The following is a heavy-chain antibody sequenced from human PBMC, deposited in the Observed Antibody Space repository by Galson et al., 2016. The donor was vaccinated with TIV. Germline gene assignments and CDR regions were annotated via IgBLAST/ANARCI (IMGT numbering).Heavy chain of an antibody. D-gene: IGHD6-19*01. CDR1: TFSRHW. J-gene: IGHJ6*02. CDR2: DFYSGST. CDR3: ARHSGAVAGYDYGMDV. V-gene: IGHV4-39*01. Sequence: TFSRHWMSWVRQAPGKGLEWIGSDFYSGSTFYSGNIYYTPSLKSRLTISVNTSKNQFSLRLSSVTAADTAVYYCARHSGAVAGYDYGMDVWGQGTTVTVSS.